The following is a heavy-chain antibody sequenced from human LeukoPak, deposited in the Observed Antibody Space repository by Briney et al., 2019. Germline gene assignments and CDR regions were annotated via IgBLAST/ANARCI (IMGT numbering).Heavy chain of an antibody. V-gene: IGHV1-24*01. CDR3: GAEGQRLLGY. Sequence: ASVKVSCKVYGDTLTQLSTHWVRQAPGKGLEWMGGCDPEHGEELYAQTFQGTITMTEETSTDTAYMELSRLASDDAAVYCCGAEGQRLLGYWGQGTLVTVSS. D-gene: IGHD3-10*01. CDR2: CDPEHGEE. CDR1: GDTLTQLS. J-gene: IGHJ4*02.